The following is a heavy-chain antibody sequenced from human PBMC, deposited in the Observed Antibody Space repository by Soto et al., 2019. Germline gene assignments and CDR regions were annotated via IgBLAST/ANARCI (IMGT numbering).Heavy chain of an antibody. J-gene: IGHJ3*02. D-gene: IGHD4-17*01. CDR2: IWYDGSNK. CDR1: GFTFSSYG. Sequence: QVQLVESGGGVVQPGRSLRLSCAASGFTFSSYGMHWVRQAPGKGLEWVAVIWYDGSNKYYADSVKGRFTISRDNSKNQLYLQMNSLRAEDTAVYYCTRDPTVVTPGYAFDIWGQGTMVTVSS. V-gene: IGHV3-33*01. CDR3: TRDPTVVTPGYAFDI.